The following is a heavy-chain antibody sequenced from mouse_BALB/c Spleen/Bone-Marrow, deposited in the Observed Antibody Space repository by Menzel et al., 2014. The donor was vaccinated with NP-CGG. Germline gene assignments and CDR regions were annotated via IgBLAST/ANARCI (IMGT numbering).Heavy chain of an antibody. V-gene: IGHV1-87*01. CDR2: IYPGDGDA. CDR1: GYTFTSYW. D-gene: IGHD1-1*01. J-gene: IGHJ4*01. Sequence: VKLVESGAELARPGASVKLSCKASGYTFTSYWMQWVKQRPGQGLEWIGTIYPGDGDARYTQKFKGKATLTADKSYSTAYMQLSSLASEDSAVYYCARNYYYASIWSARDYWGQGTSVTVSS. CDR3: ARNYYYASIWSARDY.